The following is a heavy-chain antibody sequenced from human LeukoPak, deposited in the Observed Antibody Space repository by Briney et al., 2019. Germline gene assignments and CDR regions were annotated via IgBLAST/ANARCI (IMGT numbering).Heavy chain of an antibody. V-gene: IGHV1-2*02. CDR1: GYTVTDYY. CDR2: INPNSGGT. J-gene: IGHJ4*02. CDR3: ARAPGDYSFD. D-gene: IGHD4-17*01. Sequence: ASVKVSCKASGYTVTDYYMHWVRQAPGQGLEWMGWINPNSGGTNYAQKFQGRVTMTRDTSISTAYMELSRLRSDDTAVYYCARAPGDYSFDWGQGNLVTVSS.